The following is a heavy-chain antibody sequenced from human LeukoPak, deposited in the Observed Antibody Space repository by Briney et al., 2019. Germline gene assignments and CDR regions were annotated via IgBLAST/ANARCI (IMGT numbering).Heavy chain of an antibody. CDR3: ARDLASSSGWFD. D-gene: IGHD6-19*01. CDR2: INPNSGGT. J-gene: IGHJ4*02. Sequence: ASVKVSCKASGYTFTGYYMHWVRQAPGQGLEWMGWINPNSGGTNYAQRFQGRVTMTRDTSISTAYMELSRLRSDDTAAYYCARDLASSSGWFDWGQGTLVTVSS. CDR1: GYTFTGYY. V-gene: IGHV1-2*02.